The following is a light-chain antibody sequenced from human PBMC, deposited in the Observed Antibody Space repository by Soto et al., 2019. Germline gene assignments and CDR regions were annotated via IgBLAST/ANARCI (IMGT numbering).Light chain of an antibody. CDR2: EVN. CDR3: SSYTTSTTHVI. V-gene: IGLV2-14*01. Sequence: QSALTQPASVSGSPGQSITISCTGTSSDVGGYNYVSWYQQHPGKAPKLIIFEVNYRPSGVSNRFSGSKSGNTASLTISGLQAEDEADYYCSSYTTSTTHVIFGGGTQLTVL. J-gene: IGLJ2*01. CDR1: SSDVGGYNY.